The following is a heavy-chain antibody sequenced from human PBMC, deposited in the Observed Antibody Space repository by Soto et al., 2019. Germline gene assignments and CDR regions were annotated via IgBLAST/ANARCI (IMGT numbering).Heavy chain of an antibody. Sequence: QVQLVESGGGVVQPGRSLRLSCAASGFTFSSYGMHWVRQAPGKGLEWVAVIWYDGSNKYYADSVKGRFTTSRDNSKNTLYLQMNSLMAEDTAVYYCARDCAGYSSGWYQRGGFDYWGQGTLVTVSS. CDR2: IWYDGSNK. CDR3: ARDCAGYSSGWYQRGGFDY. CDR1: GFTFSSYG. D-gene: IGHD6-19*01. V-gene: IGHV3-33*01. J-gene: IGHJ4*02.